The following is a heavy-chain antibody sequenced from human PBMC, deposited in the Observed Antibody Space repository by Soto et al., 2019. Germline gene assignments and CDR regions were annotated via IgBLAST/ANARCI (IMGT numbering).Heavy chain of an antibody. CDR3: ARGRITIFGVVDPLYYFDY. D-gene: IGHD3-3*01. Sequence: GGSLRLSCAASGFTFSSYSMNWVRQAPGKGLEWVSSISSSSSYIYYADSVKGRFTISRDNAKNSLYLQMNSLRAEDTAVYYCARGRITIFGVVDPLYYFDYWGQGTLVTVSS. V-gene: IGHV3-21*01. CDR1: GFTFSSYS. J-gene: IGHJ4*02. CDR2: ISSSSSYI.